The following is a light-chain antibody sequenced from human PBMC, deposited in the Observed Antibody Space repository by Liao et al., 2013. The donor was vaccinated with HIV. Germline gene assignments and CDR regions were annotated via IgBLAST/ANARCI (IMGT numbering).Light chain of an antibody. CDR1: NIGSKS. V-gene: IGLV3-21*01. J-gene: IGLJ2*01. CDR2: YDS. CDR3: QVWDSNRDLVL. Sequence: SYVLTQPPSVSVAPGKTARITCGGNNIGSKSVHWYQQKPGQAPVLVIFYDSDRPSGIPERFSGSNSGNTATTATLTISRVEAGDEADYYCQVWDSNRDLVLFGGGTKLAVL.